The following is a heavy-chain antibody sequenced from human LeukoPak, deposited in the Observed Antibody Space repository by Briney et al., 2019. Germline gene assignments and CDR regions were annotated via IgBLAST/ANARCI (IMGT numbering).Heavy chain of an antibody. J-gene: IGHJ4*02. CDR2: ISSSGSTI. CDR1: GFTFSSHS. CDR3: ARDRKYYDSSGLFTPSSVWFDY. V-gene: IGHV3-48*04. D-gene: IGHD3-22*01. Sequence: PGGSLRLSCIASGFTFSSHSMNWVRQAPGKGLEWVSYISSSGSTIYYADSVKRRFTIARDNAKNSLYLQMNSLRAEDTAVYYCARDRKYYDSSGLFTPSSVWFDYWGQGTLVTVSS.